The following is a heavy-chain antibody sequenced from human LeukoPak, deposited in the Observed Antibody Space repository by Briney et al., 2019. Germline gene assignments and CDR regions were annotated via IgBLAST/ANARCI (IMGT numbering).Heavy chain of an antibody. Sequence: GGSLRLSCAASGFTFSSYSMNWVRQAPGKGLEWVSSISSSSSYIYYADSVKGRFTISRDNAKDSLYLQMNSLRAEDTAVYYCASFGYCSGGSCFDYWGQGTPVTVSS. J-gene: IGHJ4*02. CDR2: ISSSSSYI. V-gene: IGHV3-21*01. CDR1: GFTFSSYS. CDR3: ASFGYCSGGSCFDY. D-gene: IGHD2-15*01.